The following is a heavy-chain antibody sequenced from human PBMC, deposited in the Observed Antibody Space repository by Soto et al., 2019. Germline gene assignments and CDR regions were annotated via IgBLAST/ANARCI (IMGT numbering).Heavy chain of an antibody. V-gene: IGHV1-2*02. CDR3: ARDFEYYGSWGCMDV. CDR1: GYTFSGYY. CDR2: IHPNSGGT. D-gene: IGHD3-10*01. Sequence: QVQLVQSGAEVKKPGASVKVSCQASGYTFSGYYIHWVRQAPGQGLEWMGGIHPNSGGTNYAQQFQGRDTMIGDTSITTAYMELSWLRSDDKDVYYCARDFEYYGSWGCMDVWGQGTTVTVSS. J-gene: IGHJ6*02.